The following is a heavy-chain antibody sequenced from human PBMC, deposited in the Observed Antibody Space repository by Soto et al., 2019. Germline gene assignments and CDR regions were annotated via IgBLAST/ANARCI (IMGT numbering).Heavy chain of an antibody. CDR2: IYPSGNT. CDR1: GGSFSSYY. D-gene: IGHD3-16*02. CDR3: AGGRTPYYYVWRSYRYSDRWVWFDP. V-gene: IGHV4-34*01. J-gene: IGHJ5*02. Sequence: SETLSLTCAVHGGSFSSYYWSWIRQPPGKGLEWIGEIYPSGNTNYNPSLKSRVTISVDTTKNQFSLKLSSVTAADTAVYYWAGGRTPYYYVWRSYRYSDRWVWFDPWGQGTLVTVSS.